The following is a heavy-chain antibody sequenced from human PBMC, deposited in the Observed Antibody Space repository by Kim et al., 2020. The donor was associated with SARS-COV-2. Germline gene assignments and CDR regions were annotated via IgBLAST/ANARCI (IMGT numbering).Heavy chain of an antibody. CDR2: ISSSSSYI. J-gene: IGHJ6*02. CDR3: ARQGIAAAETSMDV. D-gene: IGHD6-13*01. Sequence: GGSLRLSCAASGFTFSSYSMNWVRQAPGKGLEWVSSISSSSSYIYYADSVKGRFTISRDNAKNSLYLQMNSLRAEDTAVYYCARQGIAAAETSMDVWGQGTTVTVSS. V-gene: IGHV3-21*01. CDR1: GFTFSSYS.